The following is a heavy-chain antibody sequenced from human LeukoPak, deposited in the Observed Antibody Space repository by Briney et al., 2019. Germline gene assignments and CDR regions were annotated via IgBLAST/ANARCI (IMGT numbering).Heavy chain of an antibody. V-gene: IGHV4-59*01. Sequence: TSETLSLTCTVSGGSISSYYWNWIRQPPGKGLEWIGYIYNSGNTNYNPSLKSRVTISVDTSKKQFSLKLSSVTDADTAVYYCARGSSLGYWGQATLVTVSS. CDR1: GGSISSYY. CDR2: IYNSGNT. CDR3: ARGSSLGY. J-gene: IGHJ4*02.